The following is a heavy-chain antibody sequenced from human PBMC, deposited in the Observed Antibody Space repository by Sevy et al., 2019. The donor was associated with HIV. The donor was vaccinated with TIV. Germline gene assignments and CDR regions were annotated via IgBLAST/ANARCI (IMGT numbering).Heavy chain of an antibody. CDR1: GFTFSSYS. J-gene: IGHJ3*02. D-gene: IGHD2-15*01. V-gene: IGHV3-21*01. Sequence: GGSLRLSCAVSGFTFSSYSMNWVRQAPGKGLEWVSSISSSSNYIYYADSVKGRFTISRDNAKDSLFLQMNRRRAEDTAIYYCAGGYCSGTSCSSGRAWVAFDIWGQGTMVTVSS. CDR3: AGGYCSGTSCSSGRAWVAFDI. CDR2: ISSSSNYI.